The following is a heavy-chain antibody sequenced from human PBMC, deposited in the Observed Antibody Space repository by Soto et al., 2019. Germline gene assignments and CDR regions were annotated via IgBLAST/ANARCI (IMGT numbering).Heavy chain of an antibody. J-gene: IGHJ4*02. CDR3: ARGYRQSGYSSSWGVDY. Sequence: QVQLQESGPGLVKPSQTLSLICTVSGGSINSGGYYWNWIRQHPGKGLEWIGYIFYSGSTYYNPFLRRRVTISAGTSENQFSLNLSAVTAADTAVDFWARGYRQSGYSSSWGVDYWGQGTLVNVSS. CDR1: GGSINSGGYY. D-gene: IGHD6-13*01. V-gene: IGHV4-31*03. CDR2: IFYSGST.